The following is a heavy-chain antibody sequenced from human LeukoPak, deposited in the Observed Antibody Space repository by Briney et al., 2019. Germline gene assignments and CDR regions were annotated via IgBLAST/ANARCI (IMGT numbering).Heavy chain of an antibody. V-gene: IGHV1-2*02. D-gene: IGHD5-18*01. CDR2: INPNSGGT. J-gene: IGHJ3*02. Sequence: ASVTVSCKASGYTFTGYYMHWVRQAPGQGLEWMGWINPNSGGTNYAQKFQGRVTMTRDTSISTAYMELSRLRSDDTAVYYCATKGEMVDTAMADDAFDIWGQGTMVTVSS. CDR3: ATKGEMVDTAMADDAFDI. CDR1: GYTFTGYY.